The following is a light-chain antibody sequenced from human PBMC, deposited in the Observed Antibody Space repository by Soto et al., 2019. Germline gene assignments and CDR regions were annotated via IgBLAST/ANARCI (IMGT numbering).Light chain of an antibody. V-gene: IGKV1-5*01. CDR1: QGISTW. Sequence: DIQMTQSPSTLSASVGDRVTITCRASQGISTWLAWYQQKPGKAPKLLIYDASSLESGVPSRFRGSGSGTELTLTISNLQPDDFATYYCQQYNSYSYTFGQGTKLEIK. J-gene: IGKJ2*01. CDR3: QQYNSYSYT. CDR2: DAS.